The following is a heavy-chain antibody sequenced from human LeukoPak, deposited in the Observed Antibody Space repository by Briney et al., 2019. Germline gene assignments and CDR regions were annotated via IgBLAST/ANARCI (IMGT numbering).Heavy chain of an antibody. CDR1: GFTFGSYW. CDR2: VKADGSAT. J-gene: IGHJ4*02. Sequence: GGSLRLSCVASGFTFGSYWMHWVRQAPGKGLVWVSRVKADGSATTYADAVRGRFTISRDNAKNTLYLQMNSLRAEDTAVYYCARAMVPLFDYWSQGILVTVSS. D-gene: IGHD4/OR15-4a*01. CDR3: ARAMVPLFDY. V-gene: IGHV3-74*01.